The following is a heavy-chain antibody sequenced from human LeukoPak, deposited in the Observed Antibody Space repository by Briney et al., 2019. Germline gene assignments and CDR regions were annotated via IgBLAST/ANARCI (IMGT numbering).Heavy chain of an antibody. D-gene: IGHD3-22*01. Sequence: PGGSLRLSCATSGFSFSDSAMHWVRQASGKGPEWVGRIRTKANTYATAYAASVKGRFTISRDDSKNTAYLQMSSLKTDDTAVYYCTRKSNSDISEYRFEFDHWGLGTLVTVSS. J-gene: IGHJ4*02. CDR2: IRTKANTYAT. CDR3: TRKSNSDISEYRFEFDH. CDR1: GFSFSDSA. V-gene: IGHV3-73*01.